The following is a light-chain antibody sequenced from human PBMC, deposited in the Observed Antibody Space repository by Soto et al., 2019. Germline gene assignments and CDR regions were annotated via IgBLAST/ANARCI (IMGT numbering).Light chain of an antibody. J-gene: IGKJ1*01. CDR3: QQYNSQWT. V-gene: IGKV1-5*03. CDR2: KAS. CDR1: QSISSW. Sequence: IQMTQSPSTLSASVGDRVTITFRASQSISSWLAWYQQKPGRAPKLLIYKASSLESGVPSRFSGSGSGTEFTLTISSLQPDDFATYYCQQYNSQWTFGQGTKVDI.